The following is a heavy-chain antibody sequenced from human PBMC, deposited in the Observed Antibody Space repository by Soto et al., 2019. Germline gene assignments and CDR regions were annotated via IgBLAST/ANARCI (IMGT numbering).Heavy chain of an antibody. Sequence: VQLVQSGAEVKKPGSSVKVSCKAFGGTFSSYAISWVRQAPGKGLEWVSAISGSGGSTYYADSVKGRFTISRDNSKNTLYLQMNSLRAEDTAVYYCAKDRESITMIVVVIPGYFDLWGRGTLVTVSS. CDR2: ISGSGGST. CDR1: GGTFSSYA. D-gene: IGHD3-22*01. CDR3: AKDRESITMIVVVIPGYFDL. V-gene: IGHV3-23*04. J-gene: IGHJ2*01.